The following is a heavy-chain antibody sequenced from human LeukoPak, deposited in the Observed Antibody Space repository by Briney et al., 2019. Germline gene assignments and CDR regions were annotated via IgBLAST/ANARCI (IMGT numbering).Heavy chain of an antibody. V-gene: IGHV3-15*07. D-gene: IGHD6-13*01. Sequence: GGSLRLSCAASGFTFSDAWMNWVRQAPGKGLEWVGRIKSKTDGGTTDYAAPVKGRFTISRDDSKNTLYLQMNSLKTEDTAIYYCTTDLGYSSSDFDYWGQGTLVTVSS. CDR3: TTDLGYSSSDFDY. CDR2: IKSKTDGGTT. CDR1: GFTFSDAW. J-gene: IGHJ4*02.